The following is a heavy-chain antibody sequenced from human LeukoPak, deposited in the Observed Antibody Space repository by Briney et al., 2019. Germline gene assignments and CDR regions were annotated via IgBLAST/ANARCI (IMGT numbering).Heavy chain of an antibody. CDR3: ARDVGLPVAGNY. CDR2: IYYSGST. V-gene: IGHV4-59*01. J-gene: IGHJ4*02. D-gene: IGHD6-19*01. Sequence: PSETLSLTCTVSGGSISSYYWSWIRQPPGKGLEWIGYIYYSGSTNYNPSLKSRVTISVDTSKNQFSRKLSSVTAADAAVYYCARDVGLPVAGNYWGQGTLVTVSS. CDR1: GGSISSYY.